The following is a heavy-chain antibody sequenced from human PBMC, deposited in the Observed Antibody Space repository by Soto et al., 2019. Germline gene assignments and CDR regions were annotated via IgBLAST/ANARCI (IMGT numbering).Heavy chain of an antibody. CDR2: INPRTGDT. V-gene: IGHV1-2*02. CDR1: GYTFTEYY. CDR3: PRDPIGSGATYYFDN. Sequence: QVQLVQSGAGVKKPGASVQVSCKASGYTFTEYYLYWVRQAPGQGPEWLGGINPRTGDTNQAQKFQGRVTMTRDMALTTAYMELHRLTSDDTAVYYGPRDPIGSGATYYFDNWGEGPLFTVSS. D-gene: IGHD3-3*01. J-gene: IGHJ4*02.